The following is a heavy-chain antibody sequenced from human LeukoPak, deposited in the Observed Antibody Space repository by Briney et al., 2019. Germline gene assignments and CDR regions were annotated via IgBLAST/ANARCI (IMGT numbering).Heavy chain of an antibody. CDR1: GYSFTSYW. J-gene: IGHJ4*02. CDR3: AKAITGTDRLVDY. CDR2: IYPGDSDT. Sequence: GESLKISCKGSGYSFTSYWIGWVRQLPGKGLEWMGIIYPGDSDTRYSPSFQGQVTISADKSISTAYLQWSSLKASDTAMYYCAKAITGTDRLVDYWGQGTLVTVSS. V-gene: IGHV5-51*01. D-gene: IGHD1-20*01.